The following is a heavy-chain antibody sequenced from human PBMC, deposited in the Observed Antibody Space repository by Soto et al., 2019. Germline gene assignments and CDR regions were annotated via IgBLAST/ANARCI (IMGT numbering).Heavy chain of an antibody. Sequence: LRLSCAVSGFTFNDYYMSWIRQAPGKGLEWISYISGGGSTTYHADSVRGRFTISRDNAKNSLFLQMNSLRAEGTAVYYCAREVRTSGWFRRLDSWGQGILVTVSS. V-gene: IGHV3-11*01. CDR3: AREVRTSGWFRRLDS. D-gene: IGHD6-19*01. J-gene: IGHJ4*02. CDR1: GFTFNDYY. CDR2: ISGGGSTT.